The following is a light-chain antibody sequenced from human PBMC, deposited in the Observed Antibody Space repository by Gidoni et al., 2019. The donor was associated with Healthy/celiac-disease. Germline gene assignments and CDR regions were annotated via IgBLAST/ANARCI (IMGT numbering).Light chain of an antibody. J-gene: IGKJ2*01. CDR1: QSVISSY. CDR3: QQYGSSPPYT. Sequence: EIVLTPSPGTLSLSPWERATLSCRASQSVISSYLSWYQQKPGQAPRLLIYGAYSRATGIPDRFSGSGSGTNFTLTISRLEPEEYAVNYCQQYGSSPPYTFXQXTKLEIK. CDR2: GAY. V-gene: IGKV3-20*01.